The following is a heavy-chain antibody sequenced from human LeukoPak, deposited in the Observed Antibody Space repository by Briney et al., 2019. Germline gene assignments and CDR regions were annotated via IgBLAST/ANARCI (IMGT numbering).Heavy chain of an antibody. CDR3: AKDIYGGNLRIYYYYGMDV. Sequence: PGGSLRLSCAASGFTFSSYGMHWVRQAPGKGLEWVAVISYDGSNKYYADSVKGRFTISRDNSKNTLYLQMNSLRAEDTAVYYCAKDIYGGNLRIYYYYGMDVWGQGTTVTVSS. J-gene: IGHJ6*02. V-gene: IGHV3-30*18. CDR2: ISYDGSNK. CDR1: GFTFSSYG. D-gene: IGHD4-23*01.